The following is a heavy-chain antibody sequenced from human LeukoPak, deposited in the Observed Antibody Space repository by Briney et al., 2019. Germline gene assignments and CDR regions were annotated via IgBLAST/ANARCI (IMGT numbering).Heavy chain of an antibody. CDR2: ISYDGSNK. D-gene: IGHD1-26*01. Sequence: GGSLRLSCAASGFTFSTYAMHWVRQAPGKGLEGVAVISYDGSNKYYGDSVKGRFTISRDNSKNTLYLQMNGLTAEDTAVYYCAKDHVVGATMDTWGQGTLVTLSS. J-gene: IGHJ5*02. CDR3: AKDHVVGATMDT. V-gene: IGHV3-30*18. CDR1: GFTFSTYA.